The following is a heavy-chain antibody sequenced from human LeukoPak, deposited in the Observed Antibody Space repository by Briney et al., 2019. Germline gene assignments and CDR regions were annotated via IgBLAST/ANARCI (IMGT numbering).Heavy chain of an antibody. CDR3: ARDRARELRYFDWFNY. CDR2: ICYDGSNK. CDR1: GFTFSSYG. J-gene: IGHJ4*02. V-gene: IGHV3-33*01. D-gene: IGHD3-9*01. Sequence: GGSLRLSCAASGFTFSSYGMHWVRQAPGKGLEWVAVICYDGSNKYYADSVKGRFTISRDTSKNTLYLQMNSLRAEDTAMYYCARDRARELRYFDWFNYWGQGTLVTVSS.